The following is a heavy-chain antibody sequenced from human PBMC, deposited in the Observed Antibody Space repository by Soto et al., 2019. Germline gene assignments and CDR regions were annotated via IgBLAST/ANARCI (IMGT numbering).Heavy chain of an antibody. CDR2: IYWNDDR. V-gene: IGHV2-5*01. CDR1: GFSLSTGGVG. CDR3: VHSLNTSGWYTYYGMDV. Sequence: LTCTFSGFSLSTGGVGVGWIRQPPGKTLEWLGPIYWNDDRRYSPSLKTRLTITKDTSKNQVVLTVTNMDPVDTATYYCVHSLNTSGWYTYYGMDVWGQGTTVTAP. J-gene: IGHJ6*02. D-gene: IGHD6-19*01.